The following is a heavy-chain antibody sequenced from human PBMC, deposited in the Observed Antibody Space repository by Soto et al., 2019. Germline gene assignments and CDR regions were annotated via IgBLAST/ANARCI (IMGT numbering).Heavy chain of an antibody. Sequence: EVQLVESGGGLVRPGRSLRLSCVATGFSFEEHGMHWVRQAPGKGLERVLGISSNSGSIGYVESLRGRFTISRDNAKNSLYLQITSLRIEDTVLYYCVKDNHDYYESAFDLWGQGTMVTVSS. CDR2: ISSNSGSI. D-gene: IGHD3-22*01. CDR3: VKDNHDYYESAFDL. J-gene: IGHJ3*01. CDR1: GFSFEEHG. V-gene: IGHV3-9*01.